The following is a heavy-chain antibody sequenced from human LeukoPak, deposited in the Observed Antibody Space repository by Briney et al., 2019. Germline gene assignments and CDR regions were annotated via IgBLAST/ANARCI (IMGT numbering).Heavy chain of an antibody. V-gene: IGHV3-30*04. CDR1: GFTFSSYA. Sequence: GGSLRLSCAASGFTFSSYAMHWVRQAPGKGLEWVAVISYDGSNKYYADSVKGRFTISRDNSKNTLYLQMNSLRAEDTAVYYCARDELDSSSLSSPGIWGQGTMVTVSP. J-gene: IGHJ3*02. D-gene: IGHD6-6*01. CDR2: ISYDGSNK. CDR3: ARDELDSSSLSSPGI.